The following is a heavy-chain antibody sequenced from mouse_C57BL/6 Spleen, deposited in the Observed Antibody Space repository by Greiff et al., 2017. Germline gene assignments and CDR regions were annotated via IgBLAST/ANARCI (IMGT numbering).Heavy chain of an antibody. CDR2: IDPDTGGT. J-gene: IGHJ1*03. CDR3: TRDSGSSYVYFDV. CDR1: GYTFTDYE. V-gene: IGHV1-15*01. Sequence: VQLQQSGAELVRPGASVTLSCKASGYTFTDYEMHWVKQTPVHGLEWIGAIDPDTGGTAYNQKFKGKAILTADKSSSTAYMELRSLTSEDSAVYYCTRDSGSSYVYFDVWGTGTTVTVSS. D-gene: IGHD1-1*01.